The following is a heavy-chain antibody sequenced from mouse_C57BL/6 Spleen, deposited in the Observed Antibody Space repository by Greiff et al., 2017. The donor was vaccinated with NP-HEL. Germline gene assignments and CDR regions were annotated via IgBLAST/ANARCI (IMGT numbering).Heavy chain of an antibody. Sequence: VKLQESGPGLVAPSQSLSITCTVSGFSLTSYGVHWVRQPPGKGLEWLVVIWSDGSTTYNSALKSRLSISKDNSKSQVFLKMNSLQTDDTAMYYCARHSSGLYAMDYWGQGTSVTVSS. D-gene: IGHD3-2*02. CDR1: GFSLTSYG. CDR2: IWSDGST. V-gene: IGHV2-6-1*01. J-gene: IGHJ4*01. CDR3: ARHSSGLYAMDY.